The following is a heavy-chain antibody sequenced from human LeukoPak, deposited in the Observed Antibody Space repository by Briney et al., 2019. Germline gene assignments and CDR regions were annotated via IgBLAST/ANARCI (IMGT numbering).Heavy chain of an antibody. CDR3: ARGALDTKTRFDY. J-gene: IGHJ4*02. CDR2: IYYSGST. D-gene: IGHD5-18*01. V-gene: IGHV4-59*01. Sequence: SETLSLTCTVSGGSISGYYWSWIRQPPGKRLEWIGYIYYSGSTKYNPSLKSRVTISVDASKNQFSLRLSSLTAADTAVYYCARGALDTKTRFDYWGQGTLVTVSS. CDR1: GGSISGYY.